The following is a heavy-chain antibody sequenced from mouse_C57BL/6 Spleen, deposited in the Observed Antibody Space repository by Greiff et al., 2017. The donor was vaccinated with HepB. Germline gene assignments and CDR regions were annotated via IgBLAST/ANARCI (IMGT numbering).Heavy chain of an antibody. CDR3: ASYDYDGFDY. CDR2: ISYDGSN. D-gene: IGHD2-4*01. Sequence: EVKLQESGPGLVKPSQSLSLTCSVTGYSITSGYCWNWIRQFPGNKLEWMGYISYDGSNNYNPSPKNRISITRDTSKNQFFLKLNSVTTEDTATYYCASYDYDGFDYWGQGTTLTVSS. CDR1: GYSITSGYC. J-gene: IGHJ2*01. V-gene: IGHV3-6*01.